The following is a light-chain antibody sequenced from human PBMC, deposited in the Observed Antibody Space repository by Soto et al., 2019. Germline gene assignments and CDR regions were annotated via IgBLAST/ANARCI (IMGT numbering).Light chain of an antibody. J-gene: IGKJ4*01. Sequence: EIVLTQSPDTPSLSPGDSATLSCWASQSVNSRYLAWYQQRAGQAPRLLIYDASTRATGIPDRFRGSGSGTDFTITITRLEPEDFAMYFSQKYGSSPLTFGGGTKVDIK. CDR3: QKYGSSPLT. V-gene: IGKV3-20*01. CDR2: DAS. CDR1: QSVNSRY.